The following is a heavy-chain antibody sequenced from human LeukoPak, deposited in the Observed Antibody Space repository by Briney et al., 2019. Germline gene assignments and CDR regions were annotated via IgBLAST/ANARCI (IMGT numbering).Heavy chain of an antibody. CDR3: AKTARRSRYYFDY. D-gene: IGHD2-21*02. CDR1: GFTFSGYA. J-gene: IGHJ4*02. Sequence: TGGSLRLSCAASGFTFSGYAVSWVRQAPGKGLEWVSAISGSGGSTYYADSVKGRFTISRDNSKNTLYLQMNSLRAEDTAVYYCAKTARRSRYYFDYWGQGTLVTVSS. V-gene: IGHV3-23*01. CDR2: ISGSGGST.